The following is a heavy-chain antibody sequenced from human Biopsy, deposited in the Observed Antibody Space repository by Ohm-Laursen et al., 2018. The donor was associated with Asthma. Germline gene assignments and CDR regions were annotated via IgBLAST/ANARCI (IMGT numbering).Heavy chain of an antibody. CDR3: ARKAGSCISRTCYSLDF. Sequence: SVKASCKSLGGTFNTYVIGWVRHAPGPGLEWMGGINSVFGTTTYPQKFQDRVTITADDSTSTVYMELSSLRSEDTAVYYCARKAGSCISRTCYSLDFWGQGTLVTVSS. CDR2: INSVFGTT. V-gene: IGHV1-69*13. J-gene: IGHJ4*02. D-gene: IGHD2-2*01. CDR1: GGTFNTYV.